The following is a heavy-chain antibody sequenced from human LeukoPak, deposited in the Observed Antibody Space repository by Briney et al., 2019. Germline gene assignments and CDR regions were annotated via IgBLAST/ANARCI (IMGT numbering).Heavy chain of an antibody. V-gene: IGHV1-8*01. CDR3: ASSHSGWSGYSLGYYYMDV. D-gene: IGHD3-3*01. CDR1: GYTFTSYD. CDR2: MNPNSGNT. J-gene: IGHJ6*03. Sequence: ASVKVSCKASGYTFTSYDINWVRQATGQGLEWMGWMNPNSGNTGYAQNFQGRVTISADKSTSTAYMELSSLRSEDTAVYYCASSHSGWSGYSLGYYYMDVWGKGTTVTVSS.